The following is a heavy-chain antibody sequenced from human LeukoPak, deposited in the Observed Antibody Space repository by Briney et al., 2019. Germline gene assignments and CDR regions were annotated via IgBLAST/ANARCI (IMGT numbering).Heavy chain of an antibody. D-gene: IGHD2-2*01. CDR2: IYYNGGT. CDR3: GRVVPTGRAFDS. V-gene: IGHV4-59*11. Sequence: SETLSLTCSVSGGSLNFHYWTWIRQPPGQGLEYIGDIYYNGGTAYAPPLRSRVIMSLDTTKNQVYLRLDSVTAADTAVYYCGRVVPTGRAFDSWGHGTMVTVSS. J-gene: IGHJ3*02. CDR1: GGSLNFHY.